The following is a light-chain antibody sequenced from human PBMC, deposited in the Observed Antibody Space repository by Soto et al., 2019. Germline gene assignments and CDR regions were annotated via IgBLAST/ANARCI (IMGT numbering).Light chain of an antibody. CDR1: QSVLYSSNNKNY. CDR2: WAS. V-gene: IGKV4-1*01. CDR3: QQYHSTPQT. J-gene: IGKJ1*01. Sequence: DIVMTQSPDSLAVSLGERATINCKSSQSVLYSSNNKNYLAWYQQKPGQPPKLLIYWASTRESGVPDRFSGSGSGTDFTLTISSLQAEDVAVYYRQQYHSTPQTFGQGTKVEIK.